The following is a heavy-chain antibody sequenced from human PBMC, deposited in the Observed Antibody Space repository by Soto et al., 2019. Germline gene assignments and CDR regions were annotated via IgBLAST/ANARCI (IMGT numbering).Heavy chain of an antibody. V-gene: IGHV3-33*01. CDR3: ARDQREKWFGELDFDY. CDR2: IWHDGSHK. CDR1: GFTFSNSG. D-gene: IGHD3-10*01. Sequence: QVQLVESGGGVVQPGRSLRLSCKASGFTFSNSGMHWVRQAPGKGLEWVAVIWHDGSHKYYADSVKGRFTISRDNSNNTVILQMNALRAEHTAVYYCARDQREKWFGELDFDYWGQGTLVTVSS. J-gene: IGHJ4*02.